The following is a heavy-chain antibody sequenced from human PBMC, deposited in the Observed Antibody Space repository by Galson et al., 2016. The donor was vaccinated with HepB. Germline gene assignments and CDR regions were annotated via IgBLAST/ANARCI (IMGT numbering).Heavy chain of an antibody. CDR2: IRPYNGNR. J-gene: IGHJ4*02. V-gene: IGHV1-18*01. D-gene: IGHD1-14*01. CDR1: GYTFTSYG. CDR3: ARDEGPDDYHASGNHLLDY. Sequence: SVKVSCKASGYTFTSYGISWVRQAPGQGLEWMGWIRPYNGNRNYAQKFQGRVTMTTDTSTSTAYMELRSLRSDDTAVYYCARDEGPDDYHASGNHLLDYWGQGTLVTVSS.